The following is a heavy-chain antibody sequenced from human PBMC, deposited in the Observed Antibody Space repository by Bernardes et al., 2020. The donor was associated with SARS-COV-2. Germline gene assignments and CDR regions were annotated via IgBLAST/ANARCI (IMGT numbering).Heavy chain of an antibody. CDR3: VKVGYDTNNYYHLDK. V-gene: IGHV3-30*02. D-gene: IGHD3-3*02. CDR1: GFPFNNFP. J-gene: IGHJ4*02. CDR2: IAFDGSLK. Sequence: GGSLRLSCAASGFPFNNFPMHWVRQAPGKGREWVTIIAFDGSLKYYADSVRGRFTVSRDNSKNTLSLQMDSLKPEDTAVYYCVKVGYDTNNYYHLDKWGRGTLVTVSS.